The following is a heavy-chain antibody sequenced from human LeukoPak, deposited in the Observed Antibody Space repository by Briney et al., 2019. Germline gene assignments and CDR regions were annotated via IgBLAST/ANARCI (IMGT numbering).Heavy chain of an antibody. Sequence: SETLSLTCTVSGGSISSYYWSWIRQPPGKGLEWIGYIYTSGSTNYNPSLKSRVTISVDTSKNQFSLKLSSVTAADTAVYYCARQERSGGYALNCYYMDVWGKGTTVTVSS. CDR3: ARQERSGGYALNCYYMDV. CDR1: GGSISSYY. J-gene: IGHJ6*03. CDR2: IYTSGST. V-gene: IGHV4-4*09. D-gene: IGHD5-12*01.